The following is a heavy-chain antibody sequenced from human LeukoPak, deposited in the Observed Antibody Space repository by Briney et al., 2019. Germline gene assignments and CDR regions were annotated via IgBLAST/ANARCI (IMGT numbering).Heavy chain of an antibody. J-gene: IGHJ3*01. Sequence: SEGLSLTCTVPPGSISGYYWRWIRAPPGKRREWSGYINYSGNTKYNPSLKSRVTMSIDTSKNQFSQKLSSVTAADTATYYCARGGFGVVVEEAFDFWGQGTMVTVSS. CDR2: INYSGNT. CDR1: PGSISGYY. D-gene: IGHD3-3*01. V-gene: IGHV4-59*01. CDR3: ARGGFGVVVEEAFDF.